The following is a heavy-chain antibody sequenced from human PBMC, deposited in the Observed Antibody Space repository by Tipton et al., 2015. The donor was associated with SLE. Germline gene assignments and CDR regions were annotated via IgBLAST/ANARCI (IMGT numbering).Heavy chain of an antibody. Sequence: TLSLTCAVYGGSFSGYYWSWIRQPPGKGLEWIGEINHSGSTNYSPSLTSRVTISVDTSKNQFSLKVKSVTAADTAVYYCATLSGMAGLAFDIWGHGTLVTVSS. V-gene: IGHV4-34*01. CDR3: ATLSGMAGLAFDI. D-gene: IGHD2/OR15-2a*01. CDR1: GGSFSGYY. J-gene: IGHJ3*02. CDR2: INHSGST.